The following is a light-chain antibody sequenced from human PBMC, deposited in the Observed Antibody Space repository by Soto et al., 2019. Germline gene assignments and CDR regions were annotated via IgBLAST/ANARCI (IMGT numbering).Light chain of an antibody. CDR2: AAS. J-gene: IGKJ5*01. Sequence: DIQMTQSPSSLSASVGDRVTITCRASQSISSYLNWYQQKPGKAPKLLIYAASSLQSGVTARFSDSGSGTDFTLTISSLQPEDFVTYYCQQSYSTPITFGQGTRLEIK. V-gene: IGKV1-39*01. CDR3: QQSYSTPIT. CDR1: QSISSY.